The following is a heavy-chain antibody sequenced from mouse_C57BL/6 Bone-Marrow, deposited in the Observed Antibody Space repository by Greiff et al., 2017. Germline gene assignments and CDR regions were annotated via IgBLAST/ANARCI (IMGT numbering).Heavy chain of an antibody. Sequence: DVMLVESGGGLVQPGGSLKLSCAASGFTFSDYYMYWVRQTPEKRLEWVAYISNGGGSTYYPDTVKGRFTISRDNAKNTLYLQMSRLKSEDTAMYYCASLYDGYYGAMDYWGQGTSVTVSS. CDR3: ASLYDGYYGAMDY. J-gene: IGHJ4*01. V-gene: IGHV5-12*01. CDR2: ISNGGGST. D-gene: IGHD2-3*01. CDR1: GFTFSDYY.